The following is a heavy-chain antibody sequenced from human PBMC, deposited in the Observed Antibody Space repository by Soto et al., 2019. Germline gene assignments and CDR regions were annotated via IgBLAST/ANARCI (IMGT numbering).Heavy chain of an antibody. Sequence: PETLSLTCTVSGGSISRYYWSWIRQPPGKGLEWIGYIYYSGSTNYNPSLKSRVTISVDTSKNQFSLKLSSVTAADTAVYSCAXXXXYYDFWSGYLIRQSPSSMD. D-gene: IGHD3-3*01. J-gene: IGHJ6*01. CDR3: AXXXXYYDFWSGYLIRQSPSSMD. CDR1: GGSISRYY. CDR2: IYYSGST. V-gene: IGHV4-59*01.